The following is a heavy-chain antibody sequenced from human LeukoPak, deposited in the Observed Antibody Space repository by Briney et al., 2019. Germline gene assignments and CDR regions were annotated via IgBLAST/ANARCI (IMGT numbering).Heavy chain of an antibody. CDR1: GFTFSSYA. CDR3: AKGVVTAIIYYYYMDV. V-gene: IGHV3-23*01. Sequence: PGGSLRLSCAASGFTFSSYAMSWVRQAPGKGLEWVSAISGSGGSTYYADSVKGRFTISRDNSKNTLCLQMNSLRAEDTAVYYCAKGVVTAIIYYYYMDVWGKGTTVTVSS. CDR2: ISGSGGST. D-gene: IGHD2-21*02. J-gene: IGHJ6*03.